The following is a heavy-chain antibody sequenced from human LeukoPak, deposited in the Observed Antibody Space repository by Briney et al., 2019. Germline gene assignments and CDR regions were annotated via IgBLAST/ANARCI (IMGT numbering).Heavy chain of an antibody. Sequence: GGSLLLSCAASGFTFSSYSMNWVRPAPGKRLEWVSSISSSSSYIYYADSVKGRFTISRDNAKNSLYLQMNSLRAEDTAVYYCAREPTERWLQYGAFDIWGQGTMATVSS. D-gene: IGHD5-24*01. J-gene: IGHJ3*02. V-gene: IGHV3-21*01. CDR2: ISSSSSYI. CDR3: AREPTERWLQYGAFDI. CDR1: GFTFSSYS.